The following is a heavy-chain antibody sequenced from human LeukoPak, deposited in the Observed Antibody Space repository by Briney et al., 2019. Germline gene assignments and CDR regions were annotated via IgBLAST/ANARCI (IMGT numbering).Heavy chain of an antibody. CDR2: IYTSGST. D-gene: IGHD2-2*01. V-gene: IGHV4-4*07. Sequence: SETLSLTCTVSGGSISSYYWSWIRQPAGKGLEWIGRIYTSGSTNYNPSLKSRVTTSVDTFKNQFSLKLSSVTAADTAVYYCARETGGNIVVVPAANEYYYYYMDVWGKGTTVTVSS. CDR1: GGSISSYY. J-gene: IGHJ6*03. CDR3: ARETGGNIVVVPAANEYYYYYMDV.